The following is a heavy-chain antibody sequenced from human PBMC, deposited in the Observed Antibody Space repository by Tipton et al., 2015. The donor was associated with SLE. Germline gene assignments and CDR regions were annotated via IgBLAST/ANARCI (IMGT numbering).Heavy chain of an antibody. V-gene: IGHV4-4*07. J-gene: IGHJ5*02. CDR2: IYTNENT. CDR1: GGSISRYY. CDR3: ARLHGYSYGLNWFDP. D-gene: IGHD5-18*01. Sequence: TLSLTCTVSGGSISRYYWSWIRQPAGGGLEWIGRIYTNENTNYNPSLKSRVTMSVDTSKNQFSLRLTSVIAADTAVYYCARLHGYSYGLNWFDPWGQGTLTSVSS.